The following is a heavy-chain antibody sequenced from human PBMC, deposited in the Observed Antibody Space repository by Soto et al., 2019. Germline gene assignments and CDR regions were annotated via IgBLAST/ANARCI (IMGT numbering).Heavy chain of an antibody. V-gene: IGHV1-69*13. Sequence: QVQLVQSGAEVKKPGSSVKVSCKASGGTFSTYGINWVRLAPGQGLEWMGWIIPKFGTTKNAQKFQGRVTRTVDEATDTDYMELKSLRSEHTAVYFCAREVDRYYGGNSLTLDYWGQGTLVTVSS. CDR2: IIPKFGTT. CDR3: AREVDRYYGGNSLTLDY. J-gene: IGHJ4*02. CDR1: GGTFSTYG. D-gene: IGHD4-17*01.